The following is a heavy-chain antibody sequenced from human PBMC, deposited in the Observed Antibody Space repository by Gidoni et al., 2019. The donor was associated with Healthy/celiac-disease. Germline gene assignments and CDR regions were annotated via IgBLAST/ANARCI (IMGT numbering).Heavy chain of an antibody. CDR2: ISSSSSYI. CDR1: GFTFSSYS. D-gene: IGHD6-19*01. CDR3: ARDGVNSSGWYPNWFDP. Sequence: EVQLVESGGGLVKPGGSLRLSCAASGFTFSSYSMNWVRQAPGKGLEWVSSISSSSSYIYYADSVKGRFTISRDNAKNSLYLQMNSLRAEDTAVYYCARDGVNSSGWYPNWFDPWGQGTLVTVSS. V-gene: IGHV3-21*01. J-gene: IGHJ5*02.